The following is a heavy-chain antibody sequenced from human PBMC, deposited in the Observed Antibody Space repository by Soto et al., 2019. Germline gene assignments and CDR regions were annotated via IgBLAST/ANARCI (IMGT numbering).Heavy chain of an antibody. J-gene: IGHJ6*02. CDR1: GDSVNSSNFY. V-gene: IGHV4-39*01. D-gene: IGHD6-19*01. Sequence: SETLSLTCSVSGDSVNSSNFYGGWIRQPPGKGLEWIGSIYSSGSTYYNPSLRSRVTISVDTSKNQFSLKLSSVTAADTAVYYCARHGQVAARDTYYYHGMDVWGQGTTVTVSS. CDR3: ARHGQVAARDTYYYHGMDV. CDR2: IYSSGST.